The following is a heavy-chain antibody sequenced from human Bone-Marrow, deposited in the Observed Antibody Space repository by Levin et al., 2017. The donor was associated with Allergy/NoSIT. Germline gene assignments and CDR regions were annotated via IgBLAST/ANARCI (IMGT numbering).Heavy chain of an antibody. CDR2: INEDAGRI. J-gene: IGHJ4*02. CDR3: VKDCKSCNSEGDDIEF. D-gene: IGHD2/OR15-2a*01. Sequence: GGSLRLSCKASGFIFRDSWMHWVRQAAGKGLVWVARINEDAGRIYYADSVRGRFSISRDDAKATVYLQMNSLTVDDTGLYFCVKDCKSCNSEGDDIEFWGQGTLVTVSS. CDR1: GFIFRDSW. V-gene: IGHV3-74*01.